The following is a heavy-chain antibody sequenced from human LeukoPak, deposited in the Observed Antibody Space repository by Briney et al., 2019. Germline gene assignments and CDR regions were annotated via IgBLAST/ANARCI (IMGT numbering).Heavy chain of an antibody. J-gene: IGHJ6*03. CDR3: AKVSSGYDEYGPYYYMDV. CDR1: GFTFSSYE. Sequence: GGSLRLSCAASGFTFSSYEMNWVRQAPGKGLEWVSYISSSGSTIYYADSVKGRFTISRDNAKNSLYLQMNSLRAEDTALYYCAKVSSGYDEYGPYYYMDVWGKGTTVTVSS. V-gene: IGHV3-48*03. D-gene: IGHD5-12*01. CDR2: ISSSGSTI.